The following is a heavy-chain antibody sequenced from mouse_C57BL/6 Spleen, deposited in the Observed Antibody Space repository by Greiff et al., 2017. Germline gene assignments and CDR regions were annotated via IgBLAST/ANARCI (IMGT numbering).Heavy chain of an antibody. J-gene: IGHJ4*01. D-gene: IGHD1-1*01. Sequence: EVKLVESGEGLVKPGGSLKLSCAASGFTFSSYAMSWVRQTPEKRLEWVAYISSGGDYIYYADTVKGRFTISRDNARNTLYLQMSSLKSEDTAMYYCTRANYYGSGAMDYWGQGTSVTVSS. V-gene: IGHV5-9-1*02. CDR2: ISSGGDYI. CDR1: GFTFSSYA. CDR3: TRANYYGSGAMDY.